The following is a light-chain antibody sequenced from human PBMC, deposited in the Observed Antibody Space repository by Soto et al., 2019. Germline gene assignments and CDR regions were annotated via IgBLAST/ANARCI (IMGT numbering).Light chain of an antibody. CDR3: PQYCISGT. V-gene: IGKV3-20*01. CDR1: QDVSNNY. J-gene: IGKJ1*01. CDR2: GAS. Sequence: VVKLSSVTLSLTKEEIATLSCRARQDVSNNYFAWYQKQPGAAPLLLIYGASKRATGIPDRFGRSGSGTDFPLTISRLADDDIPVYYCPQYCISGTFGQGINVDI.